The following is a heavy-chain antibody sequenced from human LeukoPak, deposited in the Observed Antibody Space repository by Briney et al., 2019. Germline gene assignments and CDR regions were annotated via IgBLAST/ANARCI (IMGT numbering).Heavy chain of an antibody. D-gene: IGHD6-19*01. CDR3: ATVGSSSGWSLGY. V-gene: IGHV1-24*01. CDR1: GYTFTGYY. Sequence: GASVKVSCKASGYTFTGYYMHWVRQAPGKGLEWMGGFDPEDGETIYAQKFQGRVTMTEDTSTDTAYMELSSLRSEDTAVYYCATVGSSSGWSLGYWGQGTLVTVSS. J-gene: IGHJ4*02. CDR2: FDPEDGET.